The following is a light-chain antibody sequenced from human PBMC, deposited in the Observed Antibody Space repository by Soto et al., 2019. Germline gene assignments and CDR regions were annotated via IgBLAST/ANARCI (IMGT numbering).Light chain of an antibody. CDR1: QSVSSSY. CDR3: QQYGGSALYT. Sequence: EIVLTQSPGTMSLSPGERATLSCRASQSVSSSYLAWYQQKPGQAPRLLIYGASSRATGIPDRFSGSGSGTDFTLTISRREPEEFGVFYCQQYGGSALYTFGEGTELEIK. J-gene: IGKJ2*01. V-gene: IGKV3-20*01. CDR2: GAS.